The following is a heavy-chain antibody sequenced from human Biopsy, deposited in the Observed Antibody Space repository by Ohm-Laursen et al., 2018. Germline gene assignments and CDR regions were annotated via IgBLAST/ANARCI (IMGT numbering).Heavy chain of an antibody. V-gene: IGHV4-31*03. CDR1: GASIISGGHF. CDR2: IYYSGST. J-gene: IGHJ4*02. Sequence: TLSLTCTVSGASIISGGHFWNWIRQHPGKGLEWIGYIYYSGSTYCNPSLKSRVSISVDTSKNQFSLKLNSVTVADTAVYYCARHSAEKSGYDGDHFDYWGQGTLVTVSS. CDR3: ARHSAEKSGYDGDHFDY. D-gene: IGHD6-25*01.